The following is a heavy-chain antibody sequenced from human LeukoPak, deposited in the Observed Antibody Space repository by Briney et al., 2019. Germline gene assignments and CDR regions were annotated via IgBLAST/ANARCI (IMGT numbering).Heavy chain of an antibody. D-gene: IGHD2-2*01. Sequence: ASVKVSCKASGYAFTNYAISWVRQAPGQGLEWMGWISVYNGNTNHAQKLQGRVTMTTDTSTSTAYMELRSLRSDDTAVYYCVRDPSYIVVVSSTVSGFDPWGQGTLVTVSS. CDR1: GYAFTNYA. CDR2: ISVYNGNT. CDR3: VRDPSYIVVVSSTVSGFDP. V-gene: IGHV1-18*01. J-gene: IGHJ5*02.